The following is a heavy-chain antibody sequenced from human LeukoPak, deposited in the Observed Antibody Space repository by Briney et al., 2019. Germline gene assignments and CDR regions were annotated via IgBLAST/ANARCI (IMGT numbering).Heavy chain of an antibody. CDR1: GFTFSSYA. CDR2: ISGSGGST. J-gene: IGHJ3*02. CDR3: ANSRPVVGAFDI. Sequence: PGGSLRLSCAASGFTFSSYAMSWVRQAPGKGLEWVSAISGSGGSTYYADSAKGRFTISRDNSKNTLYLQMNSLRAEDTAVYYCANSRPVVGAFDIWGQGTMVTVSS. D-gene: IGHD1-26*01. V-gene: IGHV3-23*01.